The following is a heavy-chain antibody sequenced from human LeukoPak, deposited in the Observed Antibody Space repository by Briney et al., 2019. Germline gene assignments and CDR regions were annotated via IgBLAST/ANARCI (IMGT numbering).Heavy chain of an antibody. D-gene: IGHD1-26*01. CDR3: ARLAAISGSDYPDD. CDR1: GVSISSYY. CDR2: YSGNT. V-gene: IGHV4-59*08. Sequence: SSETLSLTCTVSGVSISSYYWSWIRQPPGKGLEWIGYYSGNTIYNPSLRSRVTIPADTSKNHFSLRLRSVIAADTAVYYCARLAAISGSDYPDDWGQGTLVTVSS. J-gene: IGHJ4*02.